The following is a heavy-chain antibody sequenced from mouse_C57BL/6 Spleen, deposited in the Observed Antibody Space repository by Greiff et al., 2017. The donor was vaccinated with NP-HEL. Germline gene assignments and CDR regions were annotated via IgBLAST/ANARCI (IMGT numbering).Heavy chain of an antibody. CDR1: GYTFTEYT. V-gene: IGHV1-62-2*01. D-gene: IGHD2-1*01. CDR3: ARHEGGHGNYNWYFDV. CDR2: FYPGSGSI. Sequence: QVQLKQSGAELVKPGASVKLSCKASGYTFTEYTIHWVKQRSGQGLEWIGWFYPGSGSIKYNEKFKDKATLTADKSSSAVYMELSRLTSEDSAVYVCARHEGGHGNYNWYFDVWGTGTTVTVSS. J-gene: IGHJ1*03.